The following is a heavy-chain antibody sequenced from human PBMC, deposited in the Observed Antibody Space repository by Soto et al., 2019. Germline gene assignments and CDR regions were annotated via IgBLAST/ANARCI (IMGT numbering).Heavy chain of an antibody. CDR3: ARSVTETGFDFDS. V-gene: IGHV1-69*13. D-gene: IGHD3-10*01. CDR1: GGTFSSYS. J-gene: IGHJ4*02. CDR2: IIPIFGTA. Sequence: ASVKVSCKPSGGTFSSYSINWVRQAPGQGLEWMGGIIPIFGTANYAQKFQGRVTITADASTSTAYMELSSLRSEDTAVYYCARSVTETGFDFDSWGQATLVTVS.